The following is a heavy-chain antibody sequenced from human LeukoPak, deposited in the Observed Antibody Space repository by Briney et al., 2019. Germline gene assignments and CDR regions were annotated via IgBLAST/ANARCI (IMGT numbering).Heavy chain of an antibody. Sequence: GGSLRLSCAASGFTFSSYWMTWVRQAPGKGLEWVDNIKQDGSEKYYVDSVKGRFTISRDNAKNSLYLQMNSLTAADTAVYYCARGTGAEYYSDCWGQGTMVTVSS. CDR1: GFTFSSYW. V-gene: IGHV3-7*01. CDR3: ARGTGAEYYSDC. D-gene: IGHD2/OR15-2a*01. CDR2: IKQDGSEK. J-gene: IGHJ4*02.